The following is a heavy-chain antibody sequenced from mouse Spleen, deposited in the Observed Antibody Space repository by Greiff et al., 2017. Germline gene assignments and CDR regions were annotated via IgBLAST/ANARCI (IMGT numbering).Heavy chain of an antibody. CDR1: GFTFSDYY. CDR2: ISNGGGST. Sequence: EVQRVESGGGLVQPGGSLKLSCATSGFTFSDYYMYWVRQTPEKRLEWVAYISNGGGSTYYPDTVKGRFTISRDNDKNTLYLQMSRLKSEDTAMYYCARRTYYGSSYGNAMDYWGQGTSVTVSS. V-gene: IGHV5-12*02. CDR3: ARRTYYGSSYGNAMDY. D-gene: IGHD1-1*01. J-gene: IGHJ4*01.